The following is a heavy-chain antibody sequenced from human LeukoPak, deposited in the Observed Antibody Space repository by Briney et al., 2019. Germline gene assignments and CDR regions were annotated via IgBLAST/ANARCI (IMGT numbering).Heavy chain of an antibody. V-gene: IGHV3-30*02. D-gene: IGHD6-13*01. CDR3: ARGQPGVAAAGNLDY. J-gene: IGHJ4*02. CDR1: GFTVSSNY. Sequence: PGGSLRLSCAASGFTVSSNYMSWVRQAPGKGLEWVSFIRYDGINKYYADSVKGRFTISRDNSQNTLFLQMNSLRAEDTAVYYCARGQPGVAAAGNLDYWGQGTLVTVSS. CDR2: IRYDGINK.